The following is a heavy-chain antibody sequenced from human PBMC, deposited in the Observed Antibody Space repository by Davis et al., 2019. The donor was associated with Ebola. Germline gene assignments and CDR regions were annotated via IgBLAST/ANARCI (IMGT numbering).Heavy chain of an antibody. D-gene: IGHD3-3*01. CDR2: IYYSGST. CDR3: ARSTLYYDFWSGYYSPYFDY. V-gene: IGHV4-59*01. Sequence: PGGSLRLSCTVSGGSISSYYWSWIRQPPGKGLEWIGYIYYSGSTNYNPSLKSRVTISVDTSKNQFSLKLSSVTAADTAVYYCARSTLYYDFWSGYYSPYFDYWGQGTLVTVSS. J-gene: IGHJ4*02. CDR1: GGSISSYY.